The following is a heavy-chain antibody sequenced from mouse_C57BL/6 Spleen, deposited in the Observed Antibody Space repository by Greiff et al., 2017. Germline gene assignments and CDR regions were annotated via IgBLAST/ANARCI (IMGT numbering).Heavy chain of an antibody. D-gene: IGHD2-4*01. J-gene: IGHJ1*03. CDR1: GYTFTSYW. Sequence: VQLQQSGAELVKRGASVKMSCKASGYTFTSYWITWVKQRPGQGLEWIGDIYPGSGSTNYNEKFKSKATLTVYTSSRTAYMQLSSLTSEASAVYNCARRDYGWYFDVWGTGTTVTVSS. V-gene: IGHV1-55*01. CDR3: ARRDYGWYFDV. CDR2: IYPGSGST.